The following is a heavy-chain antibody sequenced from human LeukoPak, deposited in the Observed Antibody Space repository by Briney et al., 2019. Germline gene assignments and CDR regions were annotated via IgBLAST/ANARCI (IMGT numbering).Heavy chain of an antibody. CDR3: ARLVRGNYVGSWYFDL. J-gene: IGHJ2*01. CDR2: LSYSGDT. D-gene: IGHD1-26*01. V-gene: IGHV4-59*08. Sequence: SETLSLTCTVSGGSFSNYYWSWIRQPPGKGLEWIGYLSYSGDTNYNPSLKTRVSISVDMSKNQFSLRLSSVTAADTAMYYCARLVRGNYVGSWYFDLWGRGTLVTVSS. CDR1: GGSFSNYY.